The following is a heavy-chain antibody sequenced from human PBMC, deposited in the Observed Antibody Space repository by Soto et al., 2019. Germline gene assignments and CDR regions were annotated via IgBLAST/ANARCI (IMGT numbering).Heavy chain of an antibody. D-gene: IGHD2-21*01. CDR1: GGSISSGGYY. J-gene: IGHJ5*02. V-gene: IGHV4-31*03. CDR3: AREAIVVGRNWFDP. Sequence: QVQLQESGPGLVKPSQTLSLTCTVSGGSISSGGYYWSWIRQHPGKGLGWIGYIYYSGSTYYNPSLKSRVTISVDTSKNQFSLKLSSVTAADTAVYYCAREAIVVGRNWFDPWGQGTLVTVSS. CDR2: IYYSGST.